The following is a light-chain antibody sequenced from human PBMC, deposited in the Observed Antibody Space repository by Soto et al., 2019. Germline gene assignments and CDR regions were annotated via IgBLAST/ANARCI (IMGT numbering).Light chain of an antibody. CDR2: AAS. V-gene: IGKV1-39*01. CDR1: QSISSY. J-gene: IGKJ2*01. CDR3: QQSYSTLMYT. Sequence: DIQMTQSPSSLSASVGDRVTITCRASQSISSYLNWYQQKPGKAPKLLIYAASSLQSGVPSRFSGSGSGTDFTLTISSLQPEDFATYYCQQSYSTLMYTFDQGTKVDIK.